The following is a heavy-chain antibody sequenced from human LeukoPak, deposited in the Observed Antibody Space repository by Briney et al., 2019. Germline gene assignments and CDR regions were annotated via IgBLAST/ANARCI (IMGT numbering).Heavy chain of an antibody. CDR2: INPNSGGT. V-gene: IGHV1-2*06. CDR1: GYTFTGYY. CDR3: AREGSSGWYWSTTDYYYGMDV. D-gene: IGHD6-19*01. J-gene: IGHJ6*02. Sequence: VASVKVSFKASGYTFTGYYMHWVRQAPGQGLEWMGRINPNSGGTNYAQKLQGRVTMTRDTSISTAYMELSRLRSDDTAVYYCAREGSSGWYWSTTDYYYGMDVWGQGTTVTVSS.